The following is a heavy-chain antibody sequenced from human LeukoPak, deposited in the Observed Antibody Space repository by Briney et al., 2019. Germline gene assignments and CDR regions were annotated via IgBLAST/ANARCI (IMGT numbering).Heavy chain of an antibody. CDR1: GGSISSSSYY. Sequence: SETLSLTCTVSGGSISSSSYYWGWIRQPPGKGLEWIGSIYYSGSTYYNPSLKSRVTISVDTSKNQFSLKLNSVTAADTAVYYCARVDVTTVTTGGTYYYSYYMDVWGKGTTVTVSS. CDR2: IYYSGST. CDR3: ARVDVTTVTTGGTYYYSYYMDV. J-gene: IGHJ6*03. D-gene: IGHD4-17*01. V-gene: IGHV4-39*07.